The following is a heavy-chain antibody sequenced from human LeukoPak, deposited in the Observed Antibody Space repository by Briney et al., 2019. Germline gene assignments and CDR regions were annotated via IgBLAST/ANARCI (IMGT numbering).Heavy chain of an antibody. D-gene: IGHD7-27*01. CDR3: ARDQYTNSGNWFDP. J-gene: IGHJ5*02. V-gene: IGHV3-74*01. CDR1: GFTFSSYW. CDR2: INSAGSST. Sequence: TGGSLRLSCAASGFTFSSYWMHWVRQAPGKGLVWVSRINSAGSSTSYADSVKGRFTISRDNAKNTLYLQMNRLRAEDTAVYFCARDQYTNSGNWFDPWGQGTLVTVSS.